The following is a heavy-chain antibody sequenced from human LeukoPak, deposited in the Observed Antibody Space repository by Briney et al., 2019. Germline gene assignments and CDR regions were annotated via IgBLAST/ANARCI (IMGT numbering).Heavy chain of an antibody. CDR1: GFTFSSYS. Sequence: GGSLRLPCAASGFTFSSYSMNWVRQAPGKGLEWVSYISSGSSTIYYADSVEGRFTISRDNAKNSLYLQMNSLRDEDTAMYYCARESIAVADHWGQGTLVTVSS. CDR3: ARESIAVADH. D-gene: IGHD6-19*01. J-gene: IGHJ4*02. CDR2: ISSGSSTI. V-gene: IGHV3-48*02.